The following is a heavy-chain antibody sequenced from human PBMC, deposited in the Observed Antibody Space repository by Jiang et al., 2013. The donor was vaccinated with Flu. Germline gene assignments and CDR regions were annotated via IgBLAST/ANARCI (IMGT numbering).Heavy chain of an antibody. CDR1: GFTFSNSG. CDR3: AKSQGWLANY. D-gene: IGHD3-22*01. J-gene: IGHJ4*02. CDR2: IRYDGINK. Sequence: QLVESGGGAVQPGGSLRLSCAASGFTFSNSGMHWVRQAPGKGLEWVALIRYDGINKYYADSVKGRFTISRDTSKNTLYLQMNSLRNEDTAVCYCAKSQGWLANYWGQGTLVTVSS. V-gene: IGHV3-30*02.